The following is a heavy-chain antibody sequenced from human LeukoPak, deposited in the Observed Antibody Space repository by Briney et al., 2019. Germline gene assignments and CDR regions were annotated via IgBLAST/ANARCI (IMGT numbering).Heavy chain of an antibody. V-gene: IGHV3-23*01. CDR2: ISDSGGST. D-gene: IGHD1-7*01. J-gene: IGHJ4*02. Sequence: GGSLRLSCAASGFTFSSYAMSWARQAPGKGLEWVSTISDSGGSTYYADYVKGRFTFSRDNSKNTLYLQMNSLRAEDTAVYYCARKGTTGIYYFDSWGQGTLVSVSS. CDR3: ARKGTTGIYYFDS. CDR1: GFTFSSYA.